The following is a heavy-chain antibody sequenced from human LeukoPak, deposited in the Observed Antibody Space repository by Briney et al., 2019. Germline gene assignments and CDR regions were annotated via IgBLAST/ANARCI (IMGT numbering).Heavy chain of an antibody. D-gene: IGHD2-2*01. Sequence: GGSLRLSCTASGFAFDEHGMSWVRQVPGKGLEWVSGINWSGGSTGYADPLRGRLTISRDNAKNSLYLQMDSLRAEDTALYYCARAPITSPFYFDYWGQGTLVTVSS. V-gene: IGHV3-20*04. CDR3: ARAPITSPFYFDY. J-gene: IGHJ4*02. CDR1: GFAFDEHG. CDR2: INWSGGST.